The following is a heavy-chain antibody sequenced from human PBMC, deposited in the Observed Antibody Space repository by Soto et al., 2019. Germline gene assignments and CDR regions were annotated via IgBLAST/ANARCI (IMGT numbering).Heavy chain of an antibody. J-gene: IGHJ3*02. CDR3: ARETSCSGGSCYDAFDI. CDR1: GGSISSYY. V-gene: IGHV4-59*01. Sequence: SETLSLTCTVSGGSISSYYWSWIRQPPGKGLEWIGYIYYSGSTNYNPSLKSRVTISVDTSKNQFSLKLSSVTAADTAVYYCARETSCSGGSCYDAFDIWGQGTMVTVSS. CDR2: IYYSGST. D-gene: IGHD2-15*01.